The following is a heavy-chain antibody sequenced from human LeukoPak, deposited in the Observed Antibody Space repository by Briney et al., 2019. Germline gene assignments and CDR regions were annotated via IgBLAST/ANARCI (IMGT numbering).Heavy chain of an antibody. J-gene: IGHJ4*02. CDR3: ARGYNLDY. CDR1: GGSISSNTHY. V-gene: IGHV4-39*07. CDR2: VHYTGST. D-gene: IGHD5-24*01. Sequence: SETLSLTCNVSGGSISSNTHYWGWIRQPPGKGLEWIASVHYTGSTYYNPSLKSRVTIAVDTSKNQFSVRMTSVTAADTAVYYCARGYNLDYWGQGTLVTVSS.